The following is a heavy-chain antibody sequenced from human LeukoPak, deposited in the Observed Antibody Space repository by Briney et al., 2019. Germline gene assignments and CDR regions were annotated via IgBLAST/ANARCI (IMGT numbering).Heavy chain of an antibody. Sequence: PSQTLSLTCTVSGGSISSGSYYWSWIRQPAGKGLEWIGRIYTSGSTNYNPSLKSRVTISVDTSKNQFSLKLRSVTAADTAVYYCARAFRGIFGVFEAFDIWGQGTMVTVSS. V-gene: IGHV4-61*02. CDR3: ARAFRGIFGVFEAFDI. CDR1: GGSISSGSYY. J-gene: IGHJ3*02. CDR2: IYTSGST. D-gene: IGHD3-3*01.